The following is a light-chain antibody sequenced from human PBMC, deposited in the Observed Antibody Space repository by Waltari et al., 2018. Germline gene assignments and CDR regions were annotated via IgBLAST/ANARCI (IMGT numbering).Light chain of an antibody. Sequence: DIQMTQSPSAMSASVGETVTITCRASLGISDSLAWFQQNPGKVPKRLIFAASNLESGVPSRFSGARSGTEFTLTITSLQPEDFATYYCLQHNSCPRTFGQGTRLEI. J-gene: IGKJ2*01. CDR3: LQHNSCPRT. V-gene: IGKV1-17*03. CDR2: AAS. CDR1: LGISDS.